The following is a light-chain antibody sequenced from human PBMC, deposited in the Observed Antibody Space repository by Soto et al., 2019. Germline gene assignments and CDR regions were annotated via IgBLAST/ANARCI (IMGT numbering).Light chain of an antibody. CDR2: EVN. CDR1: SSDVGGYNS. V-gene: IGLV2-8*01. Sequence: QLVLTQPPSASGSPGQSVTISCTGTSSDVGGYNSVSWYQQHPGKAPRLMIYEVNKRPSGVPDRFSGSKSGNTASLTVSGLQAEDEADYYCNSHAGSNNLWVFGGGTKLTVL. J-gene: IGLJ3*02. CDR3: NSHAGSNNLWV.